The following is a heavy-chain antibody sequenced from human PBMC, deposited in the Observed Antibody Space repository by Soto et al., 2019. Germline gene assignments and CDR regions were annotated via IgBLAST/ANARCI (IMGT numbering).Heavy chain of an antibody. V-gene: IGHV3-30-3*01. J-gene: IGHJ4*02. CDR2: ISYDGSNK. D-gene: IGHD3-3*01. Sequence: PGGSLRLSCAASGFTFSSYAMHWVRQAPGKGLEWVAVISYDGSNKYYADSVKGRFTISRDNSKNTLYLQMNSLRAEDTAVYYCARGRFLEWFPLDYWGKGTLVTAS. CDR1: GFTFSSYA. CDR3: ARGRFLEWFPLDY.